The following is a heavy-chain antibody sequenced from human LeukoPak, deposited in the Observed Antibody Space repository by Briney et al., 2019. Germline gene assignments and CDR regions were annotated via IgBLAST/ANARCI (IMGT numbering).Heavy chain of an antibody. Sequence: PSETLSLTCTVSGGSVSSASYYWSWIRQHPGKGLEWIGNINYRGSTYYSPSLKSRINISVDTSKNQFSLKLSSMTAADTAVYYCARGQFWGARLTGYYNGQYYFDYWGQGTLVTVSS. V-gene: IGHV4-31*03. CDR2: INYRGST. CDR1: GGSVSSASYY. D-gene: IGHD3-9*01. CDR3: ARGQFWGARLTGYYNGQYYFDY. J-gene: IGHJ4*02.